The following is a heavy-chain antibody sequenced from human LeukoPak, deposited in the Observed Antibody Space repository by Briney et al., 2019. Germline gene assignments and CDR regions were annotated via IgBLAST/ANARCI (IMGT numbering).Heavy chain of an antibody. Sequence: PSETLSLTCTVSSGSISSNNHFWGWIRQSQGKGLEWIGNIDYSGRTDYNPSLKSRVTISVDTSKNQFSLKLSSVTAADTAVYYCARDYGSGSYGNYYYYMDVWGKGTTVTISS. D-gene: IGHD3-10*01. CDR3: ARDYGSGSYGNYYYYMDV. CDR1: SGSISSNNHF. J-gene: IGHJ6*03. V-gene: IGHV4-39*07. CDR2: IDYSGRT.